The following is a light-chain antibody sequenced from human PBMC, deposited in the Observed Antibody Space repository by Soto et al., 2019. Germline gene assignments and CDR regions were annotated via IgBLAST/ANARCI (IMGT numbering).Light chain of an antibody. Sequence: QSVLTQPPSVSEAPRQRVTISCSESSSNIGNNAVNWYQPLPGKAPKLLIYYDDLLPSGVSDRFSGSKSGTSASLAISGLQSEDEADYYCAAWDDSLNGVVFGGGTKLTVL. CDR1: SSNIGNNA. CDR2: YDD. J-gene: IGLJ2*01. V-gene: IGLV1-36*01. CDR3: AAWDDSLNGVV.